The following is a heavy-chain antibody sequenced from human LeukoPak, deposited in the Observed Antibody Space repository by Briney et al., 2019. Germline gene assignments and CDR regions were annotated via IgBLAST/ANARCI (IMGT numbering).Heavy chain of an antibody. D-gene: IGHD5-18*01. Sequence: PSGTLSLTCAVSGGSITSRNWWSWIRQPPGKGLEWIGEINHSGSTKYTPSLKSRVTISVDKSKNQFSLKLNSVTAADTAVYYCARAVPTAMVSFDYWGQGTLVTVSS. CDR3: ARAVPTAMVSFDY. CDR1: GGSITSRNW. CDR2: INHSGST. J-gene: IGHJ4*02. V-gene: IGHV4-4*02.